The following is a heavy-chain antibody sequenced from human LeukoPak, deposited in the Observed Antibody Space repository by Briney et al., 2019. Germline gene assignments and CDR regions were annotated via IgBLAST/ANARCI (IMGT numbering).Heavy chain of an antibody. J-gene: IGHJ4*02. CDR2: IYNSGST. D-gene: IGHD6-13*01. V-gene: IGHV4-38-2*02. CDR3: ARREIHSSSPKVH. Sequence: SETLSLTCTVSGYSISSGYYWGWTRQAPGKGLEWIGSIYNSGSTYYNPSLKSRVTISVDMSKNQFSLKLSSVTAADTAVYYCARREIHSSSPKVHWGQGTLVTVSS. CDR1: GYSISSGYY.